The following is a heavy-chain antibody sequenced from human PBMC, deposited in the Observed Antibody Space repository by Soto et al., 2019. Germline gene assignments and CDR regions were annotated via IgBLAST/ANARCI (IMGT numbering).Heavy chain of an antibody. V-gene: IGHV3-30*18. Sequence: WGSLRLSCAASGFTFSSYGMHWVRQAPGKGLEWVAVISYDGSNKYYADSVKGRFTISRDNSKNTLYLQMNSLGAEDTAVYYSAKEPRGYSYGHQDYWGQGTLVTVSS. CDR1: GFTFSSYG. CDR2: ISYDGSNK. CDR3: AKEPRGYSYGHQDY. J-gene: IGHJ4*02. D-gene: IGHD5-18*01.